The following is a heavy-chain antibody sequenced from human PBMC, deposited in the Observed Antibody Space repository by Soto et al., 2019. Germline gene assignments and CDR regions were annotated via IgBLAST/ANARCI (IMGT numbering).Heavy chain of an antibody. J-gene: IGHJ4*02. CDR1: GGTFSSYA. Sequence: ASVKVSCKASGGTFSSYAISWVRQAPGQGLEWMGGIIPIFGTANYAQKFQGRVTITADESTSTAYMELSSLRSEDTAVYYCAMSGGYSYPNFDYWGQGTLVTVSS. CDR3: AMSGGYSYPNFDY. CDR2: IIPIFGTA. D-gene: IGHD5-18*01. V-gene: IGHV1-69*13.